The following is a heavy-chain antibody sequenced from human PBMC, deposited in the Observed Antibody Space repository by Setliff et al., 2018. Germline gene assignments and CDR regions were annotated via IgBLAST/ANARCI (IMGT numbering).Heavy chain of an antibody. J-gene: IGHJ4*02. D-gene: IGHD6-19*01. Sequence: SETLSLTCTVSGYSISSGYYWGWIRQPPGKGLEWVGNMYHSGSVYYNPSLKSRVTISVDTSKNQFSLKLSSVTAADTAVYYCARDRSSIAVAGGGVDYWGQGTLVTVSS. CDR1: GYSISSGYY. V-gene: IGHV4-38-2*02. CDR3: ARDRSSIAVAGGGVDY. CDR2: MYHSGSV.